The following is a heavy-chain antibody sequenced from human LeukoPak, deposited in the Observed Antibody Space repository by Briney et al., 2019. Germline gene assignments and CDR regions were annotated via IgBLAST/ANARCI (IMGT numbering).Heavy chain of an antibody. D-gene: IGHD5-12*01. V-gene: IGHV3-23*01. CDR2: ISGSGGST. Sequence: GGSLRLSCAASGFTFSSYAMSWVRQAPGKGLEWVSAISGSGGSTYYADSVKGRFTISRDNSKNTLYLQMNSLRAEDTAVYYCAKVRGHSGYEPIDYWGQGTLVTVSS. J-gene: IGHJ4*02. CDR1: GFTFSSYA. CDR3: AKVRGHSGYEPIDY.